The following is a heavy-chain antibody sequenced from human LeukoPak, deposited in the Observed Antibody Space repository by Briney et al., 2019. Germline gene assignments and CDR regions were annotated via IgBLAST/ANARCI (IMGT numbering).Heavy chain of an antibody. CDR1: GGSIRSSYYY. J-gene: IGHJ4*02. Sequence: ASETLSLTCTVSGGSIRSSYYYWGWIRQPPGKGLEWIGSIYDSGSTYYNPSLKSRVTISVDTSKNQFFLKLNSVTAADTAVYYCARGTLYGSGSSFDYWGQGTLVTVSS. D-gene: IGHD3-10*01. CDR2: IYDSGST. V-gene: IGHV4-39*07. CDR3: ARGTLYGSGSSFDY.